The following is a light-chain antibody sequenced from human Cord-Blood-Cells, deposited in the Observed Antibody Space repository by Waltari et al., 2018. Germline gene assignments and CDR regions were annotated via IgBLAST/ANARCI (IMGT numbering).Light chain of an antibody. CDR2: EGS. CDR1: RSAVGSYNL. CDR3: CSYAGSSTYYV. Sequence: QSALTQLASVSGSPGQSITIPCTGTRSAVGSYNLFSWYQQHPGKAPKLMIYEGSKRPSGVSNRFSGSKSGNTASLTISGLQAEDEADYYCCSYAGSSTYYVFGTGTKVTVL. J-gene: IGLJ1*01. V-gene: IGLV2-23*01.